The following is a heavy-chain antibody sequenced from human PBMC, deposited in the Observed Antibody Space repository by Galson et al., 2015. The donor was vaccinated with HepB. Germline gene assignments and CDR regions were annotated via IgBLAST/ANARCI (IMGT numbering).Heavy chain of an antibody. CDR2: IIPIFGTT. J-gene: IGHJ4*02. V-gene: IGHV1-69*06. Sequence: SVKVSCKASGGTFNNQAINWVRQVPGQGLEWMGGIIPIFGTTTYAQKFQGRVTLTADKSTSTAYMELRSVRSEDTAVYYCARDRPNIVGDVDYGASGHFDSWGQGTLVTVSS. CDR1: GGTFNNQA. CDR3: ARDRPNIVGDVDYGASGHFDS. D-gene: IGHD4-17*01.